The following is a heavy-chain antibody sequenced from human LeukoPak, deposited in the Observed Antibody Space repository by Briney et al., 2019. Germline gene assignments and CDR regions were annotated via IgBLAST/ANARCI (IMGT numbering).Heavy chain of an antibody. J-gene: IGHJ4*02. Sequence: PGGSLRLSCAVSGFTFSNYDMHWVRQATGKGLEWVSAIGADGKTYYAATVKGRFTISRENVKNSLFLQMNSLRAGDTAVYYCARVSHSSTWYFIVFWGQGALVTVSS. D-gene: IGHD6-13*01. CDR2: IGADGKT. CDR3: ARVSHSSTWYFIVF. CDR1: GFTFSNYD. V-gene: IGHV3-13*01.